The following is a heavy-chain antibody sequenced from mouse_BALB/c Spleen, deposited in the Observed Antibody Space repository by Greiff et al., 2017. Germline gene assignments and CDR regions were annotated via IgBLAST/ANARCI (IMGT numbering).Heavy chain of an antibody. D-gene: IGHD1-1*01. Sequence: EVQRVESGGGLVQPGGSRKLSCAASGFTFSDYGMAWVRQAPGKGPEWVAFISNLAYSIYYADTVTGRFTISRENAKNTLYLEMSSLRSEDTAMYYCARDVHYGSSYWYFDVWGAGTTVTVSS. V-gene: IGHV5-15*02. CDR1: GFTFSDYG. CDR3: ARDVHYGSSYWYFDV. J-gene: IGHJ1*01. CDR2: ISNLAYSI.